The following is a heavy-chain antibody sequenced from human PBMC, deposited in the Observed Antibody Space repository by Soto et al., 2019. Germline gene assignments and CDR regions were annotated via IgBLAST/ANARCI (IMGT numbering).Heavy chain of an antibody. V-gene: IGHV3-23*01. CDR1: GFTFSSYA. D-gene: IGHD1-1*01. J-gene: IGHJ4*02. Sequence: PGGSLRLSCAASGFTFSSYAMSWVRQAPGKGLEWVSAISAGGGTTYFADSVMGRLAVSRDNSKNTLYLEMNSLTVEDTAVYYCASTLTGTTRKFDYWGQGTLVTVSS. CDR3: ASTLTGTTRKFDY. CDR2: ISAGGGTT.